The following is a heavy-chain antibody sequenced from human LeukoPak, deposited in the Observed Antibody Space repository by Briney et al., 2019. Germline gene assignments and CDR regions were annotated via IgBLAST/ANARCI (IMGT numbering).Heavy chain of an antibody. CDR3: AKGIQLWSFGDAFDI. CDR1: GFTFDDYA. CDR2: ISGDGGST. D-gene: IGHD5-18*01. J-gene: IGHJ3*02. Sequence: GGSLRLSCAASGFTFDDYAMHWVRQAPGKGLEWVSLISGDGGSTYYADSVKGRFTISRDNSKNSLYLQMNSLRTEDTALYYCAKGIQLWSFGDAFDIWGQGTMVIVSS. V-gene: IGHV3-43*02.